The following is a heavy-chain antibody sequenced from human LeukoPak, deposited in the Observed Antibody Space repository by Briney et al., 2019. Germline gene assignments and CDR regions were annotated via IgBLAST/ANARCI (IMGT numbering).Heavy chain of an antibody. D-gene: IGHD5-18*01. CDR3: ARRRSYGRVPSAFDI. CDR2: INPNSGGT. V-gene: IGHV1-2*02. CDR1: GYTFTGYY. J-gene: IGHJ3*02. Sequence: GASVKVSCKASGYTFTGYYMHWARQAPGQGLEWMGWINPNSGGTNYAQKFQGRVTMTRDTSISTAYMELSRLRSDDTAVYYCARRRSYGRVPSAFDIWGQGTMVTVSS.